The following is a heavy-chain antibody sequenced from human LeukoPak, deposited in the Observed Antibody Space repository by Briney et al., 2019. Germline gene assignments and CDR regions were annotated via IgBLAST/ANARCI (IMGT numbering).Heavy chain of an antibody. V-gene: IGHV4-59*08. CDR3: ARRDGYDPFDI. CDR2: IYYSGST. Sequence: SETLSLTCTVSGDSISGYYWSWIRQPPGKGLEWIGYIYYSGSTNYNPSLKSRVTISVDTSKNQFSLKLSSVTAADTAVYYCARRDGYDPFDIWGQGTMVTVSS. D-gene: IGHD5-18*01. J-gene: IGHJ3*02. CDR1: GDSISGYY.